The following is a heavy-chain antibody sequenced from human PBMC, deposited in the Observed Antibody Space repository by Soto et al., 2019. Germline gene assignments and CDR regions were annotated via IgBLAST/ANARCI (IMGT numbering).Heavy chain of an antibody. D-gene: IGHD6-19*01. V-gene: IGHV1-3*01. CDR3: VAVDYGDS. CDR1: GYTFSSYA. CDR2: INAGKGNT. Sequence: QVQLVQSGAEVKKPGASVKVSCKTSGYTFSSYAVHWARQAPGQRLEWMGWINAGKGNTEYSQKFQGRVTFTRDTAASTAHMELSSLRSEDTAVYYCVAVDYGDSWGQGTLVTVSS. J-gene: IGHJ4*02.